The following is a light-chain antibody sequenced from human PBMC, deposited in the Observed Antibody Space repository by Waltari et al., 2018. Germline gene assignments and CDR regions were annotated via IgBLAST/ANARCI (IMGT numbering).Light chain of an antibody. V-gene: IGKV3-20*01. Sequence: EIVLTQSPDTLSLSPGERATLSCRASHWVTSSYLAWYQQKPGQAPRLLIYAASARATGIPDRLSGSGSGTDFSRIISRLGPEDFAVYVCQQYGSSVVTFGGGAEVGVK. J-gene: IGKJ4*02. CDR2: AAS. CDR3: QQYGSSVVT. CDR1: HWVTSSY.